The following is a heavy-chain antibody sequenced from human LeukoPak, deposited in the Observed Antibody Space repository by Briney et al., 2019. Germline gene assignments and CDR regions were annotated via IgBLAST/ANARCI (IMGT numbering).Heavy chain of an antibody. CDR3: TRRLDD. Sequence: GSLRLSCAASGFSFNSDWMDWVRQAPGKGLEWVANIKHDESEKNYLDSVKGRFTISRDNAQNSLYLQMNGLRVEDTAVYYCTRRLDDWGQGTLVTVSS. D-gene: IGHD3-16*01. CDR2: IKHDESEK. V-gene: IGHV3-7*01. CDR1: GFSFNSDW. J-gene: IGHJ4*02.